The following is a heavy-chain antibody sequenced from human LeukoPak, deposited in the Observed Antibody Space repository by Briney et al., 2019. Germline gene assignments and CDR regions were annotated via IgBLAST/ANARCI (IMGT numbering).Heavy chain of an antibody. J-gene: IGHJ3*02. D-gene: IGHD3-10*01. CDR3: ARDRDDKNPTGSPLESEAFDI. Sequence: GASVKVSCKASGYTFTSYYMHWVRQAPGQGLEWMGIINPSGGSTSYAQKFQGRVTMTRDMSTSTVYMELSSLRSEDTAVYYCARDRDDKNPTGSPLESEAFDIWGQGTMVTVSS. CDR1: GYTFTSYY. CDR2: INPSGGST. V-gene: IGHV1-46*01.